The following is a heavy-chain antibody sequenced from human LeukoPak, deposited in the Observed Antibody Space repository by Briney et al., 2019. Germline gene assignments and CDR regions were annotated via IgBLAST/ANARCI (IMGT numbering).Heavy chain of an antibody. Sequence: SETLSLTCAVYDGSFSGYYWSWIRQPPGKGLEWIGEINHSGSTNYNPSLKSRVTISVDTSKNQFSLKLSSVTAADTAVYYCARSTTVTTSGGSTWGQGTLVTVSS. V-gene: IGHV4-34*01. D-gene: IGHD4-17*01. CDR2: INHSGST. CDR1: DGSFSGYY. CDR3: ARSTTVTTSGGST. J-gene: IGHJ5*02.